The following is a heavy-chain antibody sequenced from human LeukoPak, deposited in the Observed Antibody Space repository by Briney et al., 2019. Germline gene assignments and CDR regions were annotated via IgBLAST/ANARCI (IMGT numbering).Heavy chain of an antibody. CDR2: VRSKANTYAT. J-gene: IGHJ4*02. D-gene: IGHD2-2*01. CDR3: TRWDCTTTGCYPFDY. CDR1: GFSFSGSA. Sequence: GGSLRLSCEASGFSFSGSAMHWVRQASGKGLEWVGRVRSKANTYATAYATSVKGRFIISRDDSKNTAYLQMSSLKTEDTAVYYCTRWDCTTTGCYPFDYWGQGTLVTVSS. V-gene: IGHV3-73*01.